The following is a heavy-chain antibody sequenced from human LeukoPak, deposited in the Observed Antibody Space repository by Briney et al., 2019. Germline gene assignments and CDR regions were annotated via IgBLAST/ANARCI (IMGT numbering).Heavy chain of an antibody. CDR2: INGDGRNI. V-gene: IGHV3-74*01. J-gene: IGHJ6*02. D-gene: IGHD3-9*01. CDR3: TRDLMDYDVSTGLHHYYMDV. Sequence: GGSLRLSCVAFGFTFSSYWMHWVRQDPRRGLVWVSRINGDGRNINYADSVRGRFTISRDNAKNTLYLQMNTLRVEDTAVYYCTRDLMDYDVSTGLHHYYMDVWGQGTTVTVSS. CDR1: GFTFSSYW.